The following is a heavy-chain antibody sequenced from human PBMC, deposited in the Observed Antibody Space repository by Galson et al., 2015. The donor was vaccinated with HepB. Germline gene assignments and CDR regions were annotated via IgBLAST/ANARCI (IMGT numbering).Heavy chain of an antibody. Sequence: SVKVSCKVSGYTLTELSMHWVRQAPGQGLEWMGGIIPIFGTANYAQKFQGRVTITADESTSTAYMELSSLRSEDTAVYYCASTLTTTVVTPYYYYYMDVWGKGTTVTVSS. J-gene: IGHJ6*03. CDR1: GYTLTELS. D-gene: IGHD4-23*01. CDR3: ASTLTTTVVTPYYYYYMDV. V-gene: IGHV1-69*13. CDR2: IIPIFGTA.